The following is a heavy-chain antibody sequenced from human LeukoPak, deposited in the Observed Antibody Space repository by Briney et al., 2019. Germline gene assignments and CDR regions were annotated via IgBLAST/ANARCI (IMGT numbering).Heavy chain of an antibody. D-gene: IGHD4-17*01. Sequence: SETLSLTCTVSGGSTISYYWSWIRQPPGKRLEWIGYIYYSGSTNYNPSLKSRVTISVDTSKNQFSLKLSSVTAADTAVYYCASGNYGVYVPGWDYWGQGTLVTVSS. V-gene: IGHV4-59*08. CDR3: ASGNYGVYVPGWDY. CDR1: GGSTISYY. J-gene: IGHJ4*02. CDR2: IYYSGST.